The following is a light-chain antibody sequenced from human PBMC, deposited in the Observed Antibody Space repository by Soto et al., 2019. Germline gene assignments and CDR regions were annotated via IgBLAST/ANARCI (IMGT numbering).Light chain of an antibody. CDR3: SSYAGSNNLGV. CDR2: EVS. CDR1: SSDVGGYNY. Sequence: QSVLAQPPSASGSPGQSVTISCTGTSSDVGGYNYVSWYQQHPGKAPKLMIYEVSKRPSGVPDRFSGSKSGNTASLTVSGLQAEDVADYYCSSYAGSNNLGVFGTGTKATVL. J-gene: IGLJ1*01. V-gene: IGLV2-8*01.